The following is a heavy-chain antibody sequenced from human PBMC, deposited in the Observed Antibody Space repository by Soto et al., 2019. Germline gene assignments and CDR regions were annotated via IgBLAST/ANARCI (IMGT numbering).Heavy chain of an antibody. CDR1: GLTFSSYW. V-gene: IGHV3-7*05. Sequence: EVQLLESGGGLVQPGGSLRLSCAASGLTFSSYWMSWVRQAPGKGLEWVANIKQDGSDKYYVDSVKGRFTISRDNAKSSLYLQMNSLRAEDTAVYYCARGPKLTYYFWSGYSEPFDVWGHASMVTVSS. J-gene: IGHJ3*01. CDR3: ARGPKLTYYFWSGYSEPFDV. CDR2: IKQDGSDK. D-gene: IGHD3-3*01.